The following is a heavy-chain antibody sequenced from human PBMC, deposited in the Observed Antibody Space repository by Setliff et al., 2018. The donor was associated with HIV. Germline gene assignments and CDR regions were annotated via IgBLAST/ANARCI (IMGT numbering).Heavy chain of an antibody. D-gene: IGHD5-18*01. CDR2: IFDSENT. Sequence: PSETLSLTCSVSNDSITYYYWNWIRQPPGKGLEWIGNIFDSENTNYNPSLKSRVTMSVDTSKNQFSLKLSSVTAADTAVYYCARSVGYSYGTGYWGQGTLVTVSS. CDR1: NDSITYYY. J-gene: IGHJ4*02. V-gene: IGHV4-59*01. CDR3: ARSVGYSYGTGY.